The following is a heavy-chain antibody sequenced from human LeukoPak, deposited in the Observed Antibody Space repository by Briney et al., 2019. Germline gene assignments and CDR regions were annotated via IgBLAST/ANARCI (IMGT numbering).Heavy chain of an antibody. CDR3: ARANILGIAVAGHYYYYGMDV. J-gene: IGHJ6*02. CDR2: IYYSGST. D-gene: IGHD6-19*01. Sequence: PSETLSLTCTVSGGSVTRDNYYWSWIRQPPGKGLEWIGYIYYSGSTNYNPSLKSRVTISVDTSKNQFSLKLSSVTAADTAVYYCARANILGIAVAGHYYYYGMDVWGQGTTVTVSS. CDR1: GGSVTRDNYY. V-gene: IGHV4-61*01.